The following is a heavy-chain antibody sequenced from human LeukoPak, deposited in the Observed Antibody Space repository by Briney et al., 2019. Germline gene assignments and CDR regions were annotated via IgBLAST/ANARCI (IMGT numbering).Heavy chain of an antibody. D-gene: IGHD5-24*01. CDR2: ISWNSGSI. CDR1: EFTFDDYA. V-gene: IGHV3-9*01. J-gene: IGHJ6*03. Sequence: PGGSLRLSCAASEFTFDDYAMHWVRQAPGKGLEWVSGISWNSGSIGYADSVKGRFTISRDNAKNSLYLQMNSLRAEDTALYYCAKARWEAYYHYMDVWGKGTTVTISS. CDR3: AKARWEAYYHYMDV.